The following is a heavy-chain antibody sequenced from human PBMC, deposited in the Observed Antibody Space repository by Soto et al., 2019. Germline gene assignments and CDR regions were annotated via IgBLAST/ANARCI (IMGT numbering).Heavy chain of an antibody. V-gene: IGHV4-30-2*01. D-gene: IGHD5-18*01. J-gene: IGHJ4*02. CDR2: IYHSGST. CDR3: GRGYSGWCLSQFDY. CDR1: GGSISSGGYS. Sequence: PSETLSLTCAVSGGSISSGGYSWSWIRQPPGKGLEWIGYIYHSGSTYYNPSLKSRVTISVDRSKNQFSLKLSSVTAADTAVYYCGRGYSGWCLSQFDYWGQGTLVTVSS.